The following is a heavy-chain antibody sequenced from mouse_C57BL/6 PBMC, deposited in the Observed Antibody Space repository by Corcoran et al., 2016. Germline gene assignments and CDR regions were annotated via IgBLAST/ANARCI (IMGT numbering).Heavy chain of an antibody. CDR3: ASGFFYGYDQAWFAY. D-gene: IGHD2-2*01. Sequence: EFQLQQSGPELVKPGASVKISCKASGYSSTDYNMNWVTQSNGKSLEWIGVINPNYGTTSYNQKFKGKATLTVDQSSSTAYMQLNSLTSEDSAVYYCASGFFYGYDQAWFAYWGQGTLVTVSA. CDR2: INPNYGTT. CDR1: GYSSTDYN. J-gene: IGHJ3*01. V-gene: IGHV1-39*01.